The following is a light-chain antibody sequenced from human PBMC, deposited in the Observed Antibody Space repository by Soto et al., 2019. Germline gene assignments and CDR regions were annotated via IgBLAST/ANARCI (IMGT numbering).Light chain of an antibody. CDR3: CSYAGSGTYV. V-gene: IGLV2-23*01. J-gene: IGLJ1*01. CDR1: NSDVGSYNF. Sequence: QSVLTQCASVSGSPGQSITISCAGTNSDVGSYNFVSWLQQHAGKAPKLMIYEGNKRPSGVSNRFSGSKSGNTASLTFSGLQTEDEADYYCCSYAGSGTYVFGTGTKVTVL. CDR2: EGN.